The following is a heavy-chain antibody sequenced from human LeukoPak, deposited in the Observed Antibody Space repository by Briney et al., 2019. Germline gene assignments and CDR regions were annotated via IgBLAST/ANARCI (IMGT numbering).Heavy chain of an antibody. J-gene: IGHJ5*02. V-gene: IGHV4-34*01. CDR2: INHSGST. Sequence: SETLSLTCAVYGGSFSGYYWSWIRQPPGKGLEWIGEINHSGSTNYNPSLKSRVTISVDTSKNQSSLKLSSVTAADTAVYYCARGASGGGWNDGWFDPWGQGTLVTVSS. CDR1: GGSFSGYY. D-gene: IGHD1-1*01. CDR3: ARGASGGGWNDGWFDP.